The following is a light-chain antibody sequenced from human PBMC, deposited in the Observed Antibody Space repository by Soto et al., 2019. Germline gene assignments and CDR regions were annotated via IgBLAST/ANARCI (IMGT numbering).Light chain of an antibody. CDR3: HQYNNWPSWT. Sequence: EIVLTQSPATLSVSPGERVTLSCRASQSVGPNLVWYQQRFGQSPRLLIYHVSTRATGVPARFSGSGSETEFTLTISSLQPEDFAIYYCHQYNNWPSWTFGQGTKVDIK. J-gene: IGKJ1*01. CDR1: QSVGPN. V-gene: IGKV3-15*01. CDR2: HVS.